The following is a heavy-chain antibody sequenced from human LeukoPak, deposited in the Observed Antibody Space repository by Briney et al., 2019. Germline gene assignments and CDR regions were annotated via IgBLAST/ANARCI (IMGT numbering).Heavy chain of an antibody. D-gene: IGHD5-24*01. Sequence: ASVKVSCKASGYTFTDYYMHWVRQAPGQGLEWMGWLNPNSGDTNYAQKFQGRVSMTRDTSISTAYIDLSDLRSDDTAVYYCARGRNIEMTTRSGGSDYWGQGTLVTVSS. J-gene: IGHJ4*02. CDR3: ARGRNIEMTTRSGGSDY. CDR2: LNPNSGDT. V-gene: IGHV1-2*02. CDR1: GYTFTDYY.